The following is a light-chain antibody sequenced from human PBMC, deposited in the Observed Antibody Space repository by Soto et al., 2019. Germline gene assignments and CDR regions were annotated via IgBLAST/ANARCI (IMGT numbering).Light chain of an antibody. Sequence: QSVLTQPPSVSGAPGQRVTISCTGSSSNLGADYDVQWYQVLPGTAPKLLIYGNINRPSGVPDRFSGSKSATSASLAIAGLQAEDEADYYCQSYDSSLSAYVFGAGTKVTVL. V-gene: IGLV1-40*01. CDR1: SSNLGADYD. J-gene: IGLJ1*01. CDR3: QSYDSSLSAYV. CDR2: GNI.